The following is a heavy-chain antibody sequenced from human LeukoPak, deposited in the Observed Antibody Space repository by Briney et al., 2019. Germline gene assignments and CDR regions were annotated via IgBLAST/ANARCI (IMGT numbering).Heavy chain of an antibody. D-gene: IGHD5-18*01. V-gene: IGHV1-24*01. J-gene: IGHJ4*02. CDR2: FDPEDGET. CDR3: ALQRLVRIQLWSPFDY. CDR1: GYTLTELS. Sequence: GASVKVSCKVSGYTLTELSMHWVRQAPGKGLEWMGGFDPEDGETIYAQKFQGRVTMTEDTSTDTAYMELSSLRSEDTAVYYCALQRLVRIQLWSPFDYWGQGTLVTVSS.